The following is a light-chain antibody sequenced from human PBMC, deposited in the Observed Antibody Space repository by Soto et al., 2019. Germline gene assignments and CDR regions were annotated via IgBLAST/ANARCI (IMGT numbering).Light chain of an antibody. V-gene: IGKV1-16*02. CDR2: AAS. CDR3: QQYNSYPLT. CDR1: QGISNY. Sequence: DIQLTQSPSSLSASVGDRVTITCRAIQGISNYLAWFRQKPGKAPKSLIYAASNLESGVPSKFSGSGSGTDFTLTISSLQPEDFATYYCQQYNSYPLTFGQGTRLEIK. J-gene: IGKJ5*01.